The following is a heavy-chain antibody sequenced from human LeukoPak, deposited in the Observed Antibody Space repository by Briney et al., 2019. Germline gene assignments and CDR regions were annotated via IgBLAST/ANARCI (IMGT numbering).Heavy chain of an antibody. CDR1: AYTFTDYY. D-gene: IGHD4-23*01. V-gene: IGHV1-2*06. CDR3: ARVAYGNSATHFDY. Sequence: ASVKVSCEASAYTFTDYYIHWVRQAPGQWLEWMGRMNPNSGGADYAPKFQGRVSMTRETSIKTAYVELTRLQSDDTAMYYCARVAYGNSATHFDYWGQGTLVTVSS. CDR2: MNPNSGGA. J-gene: IGHJ4*02.